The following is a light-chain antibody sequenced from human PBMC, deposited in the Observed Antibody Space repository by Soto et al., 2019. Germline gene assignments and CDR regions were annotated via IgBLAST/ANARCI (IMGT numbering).Light chain of an antibody. CDR3: SSYRSSIIPVV. CDR1: SNDVGGYSY. CDR2: GVS. Sequence: QSVLTQPPSASGSPGQSVTISCTGTSNDVGGYSYVSWYQQHPGKAPKLMIYGVSNRPSGVSGRFFGSKSGNTASLTISGLQPEDEADYYCSSYRSSIIPVVFGGGTKLTVL. J-gene: IGLJ2*01. V-gene: IGLV2-14*01.